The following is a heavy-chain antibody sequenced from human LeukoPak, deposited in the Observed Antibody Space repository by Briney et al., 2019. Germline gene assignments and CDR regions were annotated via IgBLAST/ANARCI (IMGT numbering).Heavy chain of an antibody. Sequence: ASVTVSCKASGYTFTSYDINWVRQATGQGLEWMGWMNPNSCNTGYAQKFQGRLTMTRNTSISTAYMELSSLRSDDTAVYYCARARCGSGSWDCAFDIWGQGTMVTVSS. D-gene: IGHD3-22*01. J-gene: IGHJ3*02. CDR1: GYTFTSYD. CDR2: MNPNSCNT. CDR3: ARARCGSGSWDCAFDI. V-gene: IGHV1-8*01.